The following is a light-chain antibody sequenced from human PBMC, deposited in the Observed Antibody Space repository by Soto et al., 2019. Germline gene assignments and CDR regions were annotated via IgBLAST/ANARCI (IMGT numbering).Light chain of an antibody. Sequence: EIVMTQSPATLSVSPGEGATLSCRASQSVSSNYLAWCQQRPGQAPRLLIYGASSRATGIPDRFSGSGSGTDFTLTISRLEPEDFAVHYCQQYGSSPALTFGGGTKVDI. V-gene: IGKV3-20*01. CDR1: QSVSSNY. CDR3: QQYGSSPALT. J-gene: IGKJ4*01. CDR2: GAS.